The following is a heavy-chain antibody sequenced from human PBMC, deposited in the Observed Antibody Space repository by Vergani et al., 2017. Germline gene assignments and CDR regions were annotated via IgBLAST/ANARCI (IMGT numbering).Heavy chain of an antibody. J-gene: IGHJ6*02. V-gene: IGHV3-33*06. D-gene: IGHD5-12*01. CDR1: GFTFNQYG. CDR3: AKANPRNSGYDYLYYDHAMDV. Sequence: QVQLVESGGGVVQPGRSLRLSCAASGFTFNQYGMHWVRQAPGKGLEWVAVTWYDGNNKQYADSVKGRFTISRDNSKSTMYLQMNSLRDEDTAVYYCAKANPRNSGYDYLYYDHAMDVWGQGTTVTVSS. CDR2: TWYDGNNK.